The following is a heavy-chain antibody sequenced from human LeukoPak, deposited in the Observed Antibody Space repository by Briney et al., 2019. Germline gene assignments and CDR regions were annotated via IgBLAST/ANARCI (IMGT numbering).Heavy chain of an antibody. Sequence: SGTLSLTCTVSGGSISSGDYYWSWIRQPPGKGLEWIGYIYYSGSTYYNPSLKSRVTISVDTSKNQFSLKLSSVTAADTAVYYCARVGYYYDSSGYYTYFDYWGQGTLVTVSS. CDR3: ARVGYYYDSSGYYTYFDY. J-gene: IGHJ4*02. CDR1: GGSISSGDYY. CDR2: IYYSGST. D-gene: IGHD3-22*01. V-gene: IGHV4-30-4*08.